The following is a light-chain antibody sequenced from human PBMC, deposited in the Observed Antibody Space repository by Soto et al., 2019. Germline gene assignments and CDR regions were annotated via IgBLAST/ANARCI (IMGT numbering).Light chain of an antibody. J-gene: IGLJ2*01. Sequence: QSVLTQPASVSGSPGQSVTISCTGSNSDIGGYNYVSWYQQHPGKAPKLMIYEVSNRPSGVSSRFSGSKSGNTASLTISGLQAEDEADYYCSSYTTNITPVVFGGGTKLTVL. CDR1: NSDIGGYNY. CDR2: EVS. V-gene: IGLV2-14*01. CDR3: SSYTTNITPVV.